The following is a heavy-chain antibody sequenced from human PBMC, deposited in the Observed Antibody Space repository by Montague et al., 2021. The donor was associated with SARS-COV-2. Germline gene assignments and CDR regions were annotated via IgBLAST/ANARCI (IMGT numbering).Heavy chain of an antibody. CDR2: FTGGSGGST. V-gene: IGHV3-23*01. CDR1: GGSISGDY. Sequence: ETLSLTCTVSGGSISGDYWSWIRQPPGKGLEWVSTFTGGSGGSTYYANSVKGRFTISRDSSKNTLYLQMNNLRAEDTAVYYCAKDRWGVPGPLDPSDYWGQGTLVTVSS. J-gene: IGHJ4*02. D-gene: IGHD3-10*01. CDR3: AKDRWGVPGPLDPSDY.